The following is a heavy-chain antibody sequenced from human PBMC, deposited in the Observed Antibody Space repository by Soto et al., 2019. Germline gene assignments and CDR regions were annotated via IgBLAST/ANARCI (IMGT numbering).Heavy chain of an antibody. CDR3: ARDTSRQLWPHYYYYGMDV. J-gene: IGHJ6*02. CDR2: TYYRSKWYN. CDR1: GDSVSSNSAA. D-gene: IGHD5-18*01. Sequence: SQTLSLTCAISGDSVSSNSAAWNWIRQSPSRGLEWLGRTYYRSKWYNDYAVSVKSRITINPDTSKNQFSLQLNSVTPEDTAVYYCARDTSRQLWPHYYYYGMDVWGLGTTVTVSS. V-gene: IGHV6-1*01.